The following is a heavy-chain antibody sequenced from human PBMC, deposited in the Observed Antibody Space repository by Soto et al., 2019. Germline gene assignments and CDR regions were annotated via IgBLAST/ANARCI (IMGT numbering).Heavy chain of an antibody. Sequence: QLVQSGAEVKKPGSSVRVSCKASGGSFSSYAISWVRQAPRQGLEWMGGILPIFGTTNYAQKFQGRLTITADESTSTAYMELSSLTSDDTAVYSCARGTDYGDRPSPGSSYYYGMDVWGQGTTVTVPS. CDR1: GGSFSSYA. D-gene: IGHD4-17*01. CDR2: ILPIFGTT. J-gene: IGHJ6*02. CDR3: ARGTDYGDRPSPGSSYYYGMDV. V-gene: IGHV1-69*01.